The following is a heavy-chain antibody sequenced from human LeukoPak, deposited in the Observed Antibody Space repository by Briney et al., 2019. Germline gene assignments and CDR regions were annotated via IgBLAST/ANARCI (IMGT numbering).Heavy chain of an antibody. Sequence: PGGSLRLSCAASGFTFSSYSMNWVRQAPGKGLEWVSYISSSSSTIYYADSVKGRFTISRDNAKNSLYLQMNSLRAEDTAVYYCARESYYDSSGYSIDYWGQGTLVTVSS. J-gene: IGHJ4*02. CDR3: ARESYYDSSGYSIDY. CDR2: ISSSSSTI. CDR1: GFTFSSYS. V-gene: IGHV3-48*04. D-gene: IGHD3-22*01.